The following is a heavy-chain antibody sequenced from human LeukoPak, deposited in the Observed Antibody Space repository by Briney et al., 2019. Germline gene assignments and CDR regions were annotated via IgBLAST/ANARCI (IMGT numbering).Heavy chain of an antibody. D-gene: IGHD6-19*01. V-gene: IGHV1-18*04. Sequence: ASVKVSCKASGYTFNSYGISWVRQAPGQGLEWMGWISAYNGNTNYAQKLQGRVTMTTDTSTSTVYMELRSLRSDDTSVYYCARNSPGSAPPDYWGQGTLVTVSS. J-gene: IGHJ4*02. CDR3: ARNSPGSAPPDY. CDR2: ISAYNGNT. CDR1: GYTFNSYG.